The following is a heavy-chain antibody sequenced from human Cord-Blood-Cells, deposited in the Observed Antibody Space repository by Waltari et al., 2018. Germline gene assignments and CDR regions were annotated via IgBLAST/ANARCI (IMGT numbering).Heavy chain of an antibody. CDR1: GGSFSGYY. V-gene: IGHV4-34*01. CDR2: INHSGST. Sequence: QVQLQQWGAGLLKPSETLSLTCAVYGGSFSGYYWSWFRQPPGKGLEWIGEINHSGSTNYNPSLKSRVTISVDTSKNQFSLKLSSVTAADTAVYYCALASGYYFDYWGQGTLVTVSS. J-gene: IGHJ4*02. D-gene: IGHD3-22*01. CDR3: ALASGYYFDY.